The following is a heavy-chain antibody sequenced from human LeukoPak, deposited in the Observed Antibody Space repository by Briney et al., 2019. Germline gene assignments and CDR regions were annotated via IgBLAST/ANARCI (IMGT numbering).Heavy chain of an antibody. CDR2: IRSKAHSYAT. J-gene: IGHJ3*02. V-gene: IGHV3-73*01. Sequence: GGSLRLSCAASGFTFSGSAMHWVRQASGKGLEWVGRIRSKAHSYATAYAASVKGRFTTSGDDSKNTAYLQMNSLKTEDTAVYYCTRHGGRDYYDSSEDAFDIWGQGTMVIVSS. CDR1: GFTFSGSA. CDR3: TRHGGRDYYDSSEDAFDI. D-gene: IGHD3-22*01.